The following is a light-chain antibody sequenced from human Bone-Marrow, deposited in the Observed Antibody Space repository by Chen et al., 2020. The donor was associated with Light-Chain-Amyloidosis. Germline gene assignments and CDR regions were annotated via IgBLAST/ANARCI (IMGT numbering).Light chain of an antibody. CDR3: EQYGTSPLT. V-gene: IGKV3-20*01. CDR2: GAS. CDR1: QSVNSSY. J-gene: IGKJ4*01. Sequence: ESVLTQSPGTLSLSPGERATLSCRASQSVNSSYLAWYQQKPGQAPRLLIYGASNRATGIPDRFSGSGSGTDFTLTSSRLEPEDFAGDYCEQYGTSPLTFGGGTKVEIK.